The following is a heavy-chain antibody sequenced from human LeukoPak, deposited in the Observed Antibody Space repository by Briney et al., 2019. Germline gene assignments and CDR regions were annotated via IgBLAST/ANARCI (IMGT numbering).Heavy chain of an antibody. CDR2: INHSGSN. CDR1: GGSFSGYY. V-gene: IGHV4-34*01. Sequence: SETLSLTCAVYGGSFSGYYWSWIRQPPGKGLEWIGEINHSGSNNYNPSLKSRVTKSVDTSKNQFSLKLSSVTAADTAVYYCARGRRLEVYYYYYYGMDVWGQGTTVTVSS. J-gene: IGHJ6*02. D-gene: IGHD1-1*01. CDR3: ARGRRLEVYYYYYYGMDV.